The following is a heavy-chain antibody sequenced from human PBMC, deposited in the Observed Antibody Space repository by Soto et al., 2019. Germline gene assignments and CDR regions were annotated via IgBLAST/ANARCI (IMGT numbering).Heavy chain of an antibody. V-gene: IGHV3-74*01. J-gene: IGHJ4*02. CDR2: INGDGGTI. CDR1: GFTFSTSW. CDR3: TRGPTGWYGYDY. D-gene: IGHD6-19*01. Sequence: EVQLVEAGGGLVQPGGSLRLSCAASGFTFSTSWIHWVRQAPGKGLVWVSRINGDGGTINYADSVKGRFTISRDNAKNTVYLQMNSLSADDTAVYYCTRGPTGWYGYDYWGQGTLLTVSS.